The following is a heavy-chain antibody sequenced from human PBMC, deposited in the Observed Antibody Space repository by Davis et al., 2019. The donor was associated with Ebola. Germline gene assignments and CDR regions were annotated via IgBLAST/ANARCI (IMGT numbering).Heavy chain of an antibody. CDR1: GGSISSSSYY. D-gene: IGHD3-3*01. CDR2: IYYSGST. CDR3: AREDFWSGLHWFDP. Sequence: SETLSLTCTVSGGSISSSSYYWSWIRQPPGKGLEWIGYIYYSGSTNYNPSLKSRVTISVDTSKNQFSLKLSSVTAADTAVYYCAREDFWSGLHWFDPWGQGTLVTVSS. J-gene: IGHJ5*02. V-gene: IGHV4-61*01.